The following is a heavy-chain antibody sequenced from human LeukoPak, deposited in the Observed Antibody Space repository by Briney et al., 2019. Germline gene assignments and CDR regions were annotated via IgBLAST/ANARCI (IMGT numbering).Heavy chain of an antibody. Sequence: PSETLSLICTVSGDSISSGTFYWGWVRQPPGKGLEWIGSIHYSGNTYYNPSLKSPVTISVDTSKNQFSLNLSSVTAADAAVYYCAGRVVATIWTGMEFWGQGILVTVCS. J-gene: IGHJ4*02. V-gene: IGHV4-39*01. CDR2: IHYSGNT. D-gene: IGHD1-26*01. CDR1: GDSISSGTFY. CDR3: AGRVVATIWTGMEF.